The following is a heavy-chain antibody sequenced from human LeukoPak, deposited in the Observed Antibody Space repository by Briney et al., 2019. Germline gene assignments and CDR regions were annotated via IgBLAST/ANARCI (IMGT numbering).Heavy chain of an antibody. CDR1: GDSISSGGYY. Sequence: RPSETLSLTCTVTGDSISSGGYYWSWIRQHAGQGLEWLGYISFTGNRYYKPSLRSRLTLSPDTSQNLVSLKLSSVTAADAAVYYCARSTEVSTSANAFDIWGQGTVVTVSS. CDR2: ISFTGNR. D-gene: IGHD4-23*01. J-gene: IGHJ3*02. V-gene: IGHV4-31*03. CDR3: ARSTEVSTSANAFDI.